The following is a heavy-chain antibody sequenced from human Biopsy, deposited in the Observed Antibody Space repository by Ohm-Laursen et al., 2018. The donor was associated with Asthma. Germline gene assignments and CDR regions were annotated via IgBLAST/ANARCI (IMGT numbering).Heavy chain of an antibody. CDR1: GFTFSSYG. V-gene: IGHV3-33*01. D-gene: IGHD3-3*01. J-gene: IGHJ5*02. CDR3: ARDMGDFWRNNWFDP. Sequence: SLRLSCAASGFTFSSYGMHWVRQAPGKGLEWVAVIWYDGSNKYYADSVKGRFTISRDNSKNTLYLQMNSLRAEDTAVYYRARDMGDFWRNNWFDPWGQGTLVTVSS. CDR2: IWYDGSNK.